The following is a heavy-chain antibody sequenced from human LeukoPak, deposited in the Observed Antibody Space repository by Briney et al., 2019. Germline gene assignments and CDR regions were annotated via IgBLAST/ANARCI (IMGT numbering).Heavy chain of an antibody. CDR2: IYTSGST. J-gene: IGHJ4*02. D-gene: IGHD3-3*01. CDR1: GGSISSGSYY. CDR3: ARGPRASYYDFWSGSPGYYFDY. Sequence: SETLSPTCTVSGGSISSGSYYWSWIRQPAGKGLEWIGRIYTSGSTNYNPSLKSRVTISVDTSKNQFSLKLSSVTAADTAVYYCARGPRASYYDFWSGSPGYYFDYWGQGTLVTVSS. V-gene: IGHV4-61*02.